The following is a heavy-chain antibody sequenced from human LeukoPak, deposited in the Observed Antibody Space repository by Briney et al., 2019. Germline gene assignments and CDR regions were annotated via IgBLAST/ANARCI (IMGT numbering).Heavy chain of an antibody. CDR1: GFTFGDYA. J-gene: IGHJ4*02. CDR2: ISGSGGST. CDR3: AKALYSSSWYGDY. V-gene: IGHV3-23*01. Sequence: QPGRSLRLSCTASGFTFGDYAMSWVRQAPGKGLEWVSVISGSGGSTYYEDSVKGRFTISRDNSKSTLYLQMNSLRAEDTAVYYCAKALYSSSWYGDYWGQGTLVTVSS. D-gene: IGHD6-13*01.